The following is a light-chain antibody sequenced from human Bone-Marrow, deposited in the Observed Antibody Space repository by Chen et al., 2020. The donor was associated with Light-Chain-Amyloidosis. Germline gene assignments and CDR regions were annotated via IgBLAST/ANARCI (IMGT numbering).Light chain of an antibody. CDR2: DVS. J-gene: IGLJ1*01. Sequence: QSALTQPASVAGAPGQSITSSCTGTSGDIDGFSCVSWYQHHPGKAPKVIIFDVSNRPSGVSSRFSGSKSGITASLTSSGLQAEDEADYYCSSYTTSRGLFGTGTKVTVL. V-gene: IGLV2-14*03. CDR3: SSYTTSRGL. CDR1: SGDIDGFSC.